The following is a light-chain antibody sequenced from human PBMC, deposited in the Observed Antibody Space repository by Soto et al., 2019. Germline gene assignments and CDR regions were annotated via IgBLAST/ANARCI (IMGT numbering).Light chain of an antibody. Sequence: DIVVTQSPLTLPVTPGETASISCRSSQSLLHSNGYNYLDWYLQKPGQSPQLLIYLGSNRASGVPDRFSGRGSDTDVTLKISRVEAEDVGVYYCVQALQSPPWTFGQGTKVEIK. J-gene: IGKJ1*01. CDR3: VQALQSPPWT. CDR1: QSLLHSNGYNY. CDR2: LGS. V-gene: IGKV2-28*01.